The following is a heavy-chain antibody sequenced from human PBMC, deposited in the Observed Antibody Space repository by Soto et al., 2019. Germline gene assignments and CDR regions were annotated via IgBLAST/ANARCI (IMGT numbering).Heavy chain of an antibody. CDR2: INAGNGNT. CDR3: ASESYGGEFDY. CDR1: GYTFTTYA. J-gene: IGHJ4*02. V-gene: IGHV1-3*01. D-gene: IGHD4-17*01. Sequence: ASVKVSCKASGYTFTTYALHWVRQAPGQGLEWMGWINAGNGNTKYSQKFQGRVTITRDTSASTAYMELSSLRSEDTAVYYCASESYGGEFDYWGQGTLVTVSS.